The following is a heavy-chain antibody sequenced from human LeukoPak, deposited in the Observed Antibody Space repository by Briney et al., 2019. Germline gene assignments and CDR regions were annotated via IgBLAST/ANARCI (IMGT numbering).Heavy chain of an antibody. J-gene: IGHJ5*02. Sequence: PSETLSLTCTVSGGSINSYWSWIRQPAGKRLEWIGRISGSGTRTYNPALHSQLSISIDTSKNQFPLKLMSVTAADTAVYYCARDSGTTGEVKFDPWGQGTLVTVSS. V-gene: IGHV4-4*07. CDR2: ISGSGTR. D-gene: IGHD3-10*01. CDR1: GGSINSY. CDR3: ARDSGTTGEVKFDP.